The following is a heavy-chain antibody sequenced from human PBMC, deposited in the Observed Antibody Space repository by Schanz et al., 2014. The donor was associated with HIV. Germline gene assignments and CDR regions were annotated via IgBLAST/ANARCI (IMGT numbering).Heavy chain of an antibody. CDR3: ARDKSNLGMDS. CDR1: GFTFSSYG. CDR2: ITNSGNRM. J-gene: IGHJ5*01. V-gene: IGHV3-48*04. Sequence: VQLVESGGGVVQPGRSLRLSCAASGFTFSSYGMHWVRQAPGKGLEWISYITNSGNRMNYADSVKGRFTTSRDNAKNSLYLQMNTLRADDTAVYYCARDKSNLGMDSWGQGTLVTVSS.